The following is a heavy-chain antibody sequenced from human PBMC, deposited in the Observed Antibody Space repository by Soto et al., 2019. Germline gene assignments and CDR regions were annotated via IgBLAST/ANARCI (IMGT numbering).Heavy chain of an antibody. CDR3: AKPPPNYGMDI. Sequence: EVQLLESGGGLVQPGESLRLSCAASGFTFSSYAMSWVRQAPGKGLEWVSSITNTGGNTYYTDSVKGRFTISRDNSKNTLSLPMNSLRAEDTAIYYCAKPPPNYGMDIWGQGTTVTVSS. V-gene: IGHV3-23*01. CDR2: ITNTGGNT. CDR1: GFTFSSYA. J-gene: IGHJ6*02.